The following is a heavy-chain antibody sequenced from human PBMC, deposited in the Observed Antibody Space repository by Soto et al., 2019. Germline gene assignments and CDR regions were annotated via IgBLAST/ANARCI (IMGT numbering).Heavy chain of an antibody. Sequence: GGSLRLSCAASGFTFSSYAMSWVRQAPGKGLEWVSAISGSGGSTYYADSVKGRFTIPRDNSKNTLYLQMNSLRAEDTAVYYCAKVGPLPEYYDFWSGYSDYWGQGTLVTVSS. D-gene: IGHD3-3*01. J-gene: IGHJ4*02. CDR3: AKVGPLPEYYDFWSGYSDY. CDR1: GFTFSSYA. CDR2: ISGSGGST. V-gene: IGHV3-23*01.